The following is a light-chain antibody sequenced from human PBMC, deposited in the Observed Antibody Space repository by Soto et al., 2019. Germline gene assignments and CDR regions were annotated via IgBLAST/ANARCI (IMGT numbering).Light chain of an antibody. CDR3: SSYTSTSTPFV. Sequence: QSSLTRPASVSGRPGQSITSSCTGTSSDVGGYNYVSWYQQYPGKAPKLIISEVSNRPSGVSNRFSGSKSGNTASLTISGIQAEDEADYYCSSYTSTSTPFVFGTGTKVTVL. J-gene: IGLJ1*01. V-gene: IGLV2-14*01. CDR1: SSDVGGYNY. CDR2: EVS.